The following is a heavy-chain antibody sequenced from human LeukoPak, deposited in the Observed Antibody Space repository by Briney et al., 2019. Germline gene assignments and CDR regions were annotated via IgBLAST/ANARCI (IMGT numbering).Heavy chain of an antibody. CDR1: GLTFDDYA. J-gene: IGHJ4*02. D-gene: IGHD6-19*01. CDR3: AKSPDSGWGDYFDY. Sequence: GRSLRLSCAASGLTFDDYAMHWVRQAPGKGLEWVSGISWNSGSIGYADSVKGRFTISRDNAKNSLYLQMNSLRAEDTALYYCAKSPDSGWGDYFDYWGQGTLVTVSP. V-gene: IGHV3-9*01. CDR2: ISWNSGSI.